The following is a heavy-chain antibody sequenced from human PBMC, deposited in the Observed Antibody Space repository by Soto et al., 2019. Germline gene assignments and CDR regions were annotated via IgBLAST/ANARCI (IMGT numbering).Heavy chain of an antibody. CDR1: GGTFSSYT. J-gene: IGHJ5*02. CDR2: IIPILGIA. CDR3: ARGVAAGFRIGISWFDP. V-gene: IGHV1-69*02. Sequence: SVKVSCKASGGTFSSYTISWVRQAPGQGLEWMGRIIPILGIANYAQKFQGRVTITADKSTSTAYMELSSLRSEDTAVYYCARGVAAGFRIGISWFDPWGQGTLVTVSS. D-gene: IGHD6-13*01.